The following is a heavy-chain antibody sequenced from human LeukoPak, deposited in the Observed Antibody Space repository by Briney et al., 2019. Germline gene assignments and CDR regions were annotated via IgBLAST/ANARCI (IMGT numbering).Heavy chain of an antibody. CDR2: ISSSSSYT. J-gene: IGHJ4*02. Sequence: GGSLRLSCAASGFTFSDYYMSWIRQAPGKGLEWVSYISSSSSYTNYADSVKGRFTISSDNAKNSLYLQMNSLRAEDTAVYYCAREVLWLGGLYYFDYWGQGTLVTVSS. CDR1: GFTFSDYY. D-gene: IGHD3-10*01. V-gene: IGHV3-11*05. CDR3: AREVLWLGGLYYFDY.